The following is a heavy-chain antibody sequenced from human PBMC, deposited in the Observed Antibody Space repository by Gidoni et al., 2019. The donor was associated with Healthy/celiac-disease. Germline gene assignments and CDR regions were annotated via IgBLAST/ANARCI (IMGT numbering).Heavy chain of an antibody. D-gene: IGHD2-2*01. CDR3: ARDCSSTSCSIVGYYYYYGMDV. CDR1: GFTFSSSS. CDR2: ISSSSSYI. Sequence: EVQLVESGGGLVKPGGSLRLSCAASGFTFSSSSMNWVRQAPGKGLEWVSSISSSSSYIYYADSVKGRFTISRDNAKNSLYLQMNSLRAEDTAVYYCARDCSSTSCSIVGYYYYYGMDVWGQGTTVTVSS. V-gene: IGHV3-21*01. J-gene: IGHJ6*02.